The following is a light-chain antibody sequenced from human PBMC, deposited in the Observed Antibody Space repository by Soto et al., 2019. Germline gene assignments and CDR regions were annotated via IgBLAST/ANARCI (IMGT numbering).Light chain of an antibody. Sequence: QSVLTQPASVSGSPGQSSTISFTGTISDVGGHNYVSWYQQHPGKAPKLMIYEVSYRPSGVSSRFSGSKSGNTASLTISGLQAEDEAAYYCSSRTSSSTHYVFGTGTKVTVL. J-gene: IGLJ1*01. CDR1: ISDVGGHNY. CDR3: SSRTSSSTHYV. CDR2: EVS. V-gene: IGLV2-14*01.